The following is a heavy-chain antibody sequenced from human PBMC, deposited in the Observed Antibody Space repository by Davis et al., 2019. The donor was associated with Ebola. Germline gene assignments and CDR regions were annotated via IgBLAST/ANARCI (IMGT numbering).Heavy chain of an antibody. D-gene: IGHD2-21*01. CDR1: GGSFSSYY. CDR2: IDHSGST. Sequence: MPSETLSLTCTVSGGSFSSYYWSWIRQAPGKGLEWIGEIDHSGSTTYNPSLKSRITISLDTSRNQFSLRMYSVTAADTATYFCARASVVISANFDSWGQGTLVRVSP. CDR3: ARASVVISANFDS. V-gene: IGHV4-34*01. J-gene: IGHJ5*01.